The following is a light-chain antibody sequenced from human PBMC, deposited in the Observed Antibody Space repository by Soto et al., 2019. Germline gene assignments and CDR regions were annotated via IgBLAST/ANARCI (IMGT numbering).Light chain of an antibody. Sequence: DIQLTQSPXXLSASVXXXXXXTCRASQGIXXXLAWYQQRPGKAPKLLIYAASTLQSGVPSRFSGSGSGTEFTLTISSLQPEDFATFYCQQLNSYPRTFGQGTKLEIK. CDR2: AAS. CDR1: QGIXXX. CDR3: QQLNSYPRT. J-gene: IGKJ2*01. V-gene: IGKV1-9*01.